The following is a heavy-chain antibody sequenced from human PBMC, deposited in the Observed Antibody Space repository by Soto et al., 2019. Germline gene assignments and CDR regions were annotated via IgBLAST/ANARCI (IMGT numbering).Heavy chain of an antibody. D-gene: IGHD2-15*01. CDR1: GGFINNSRSF. Sequence: SETLSLTCSVHGGFINNSRSFWGWIRQPPGKGLEFIGSIFSTGGAYFNPPLKSRATISLDKSRNQFSLTRTPVTASDTAAYHCGKVVEAATRHTDSDPWGQGTLVTVSS. CDR3: GKVVEAATRHTDSDP. CDR2: IFSTGGA. J-gene: IGHJ5*02. V-gene: IGHV4-39*01.